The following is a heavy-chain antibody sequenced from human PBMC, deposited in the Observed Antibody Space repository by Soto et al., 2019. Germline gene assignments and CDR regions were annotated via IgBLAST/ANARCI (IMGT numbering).Heavy chain of an antibody. V-gene: IGHV4-4*02. CDR1: GGSISSTNW. D-gene: IGHD2-2*01. CDR2: IFHSGNS. Sequence: QLQESGPGLVKPSGTLSLTCAVSGGSISSTNWWSWVRQPPGKGLEWIGDIFHSGNSNYNPSLKSRVAISVDKSKNQLSLNLTSVTAADTAVYYCARLGDCSTTSCQPGWFDPWGQGTLVTVSS. J-gene: IGHJ5*02. CDR3: ARLGDCSTTSCQPGWFDP.